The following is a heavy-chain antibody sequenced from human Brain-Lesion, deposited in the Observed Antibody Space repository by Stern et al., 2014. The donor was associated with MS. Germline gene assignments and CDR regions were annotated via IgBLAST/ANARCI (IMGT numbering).Heavy chain of an antibody. V-gene: IGHV2-70*01. J-gene: IGHJ3*01. CDR3: ARTRWGASGRHAARFDH. CDR2: VDWDDDT. CDR1: GFSLTTDGMC. D-gene: IGHD1-26*01. Sequence: QITLKESGPALVRPTQTLTLTCSFSGFSLTTDGMCVSWIRQPPGKALQXLALVDWDDDTYYDTSLRTRLTISKDTSKNRVVLTMANMDPMDTATYFCARTRWGASGRHAARFDHWGQGTRVIVSS.